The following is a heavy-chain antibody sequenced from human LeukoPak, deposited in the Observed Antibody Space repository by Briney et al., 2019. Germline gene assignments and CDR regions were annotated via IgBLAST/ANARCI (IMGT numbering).Heavy chain of an antibody. Sequence: GESLRLSCAASGFTFSRYWMHWVRQAPGEGLVWVSRIDEHGTTIDYADPVRDRFTISRDNAKNTLYLHMNSLRAEDTAMYYCARDVGGAGSHWGQGSLVTVSS. CDR1: GFTFSRYW. D-gene: IGHD3-10*01. CDR3: ARDVGGAGSH. V-gene: IGHV3-74*01. J-gene: IGHJ4*02. CDR2: IDEHGTTI.